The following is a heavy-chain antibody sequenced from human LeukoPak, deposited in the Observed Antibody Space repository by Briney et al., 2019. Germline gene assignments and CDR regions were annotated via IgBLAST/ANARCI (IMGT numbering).Heavy chain of an antibody. V-gene: IGHV3-66*01. Sequence: GGSLRLSCAASGLIVNYNYMSWVRQPPGKGLGWVSVVYSGGSTYYADSVKGRFTISRDNSKNMVYLQMNSLRVEDTAVYYCARVKEGTIYWFDPWGQGTLVTVSS. J-gene: IGHJ5*02. CDR2: VYSGGST. CDR3: ARVKEGTIYWFDP. CDR1: GLIVNYNY. D-gene: IGHD1-7*01.